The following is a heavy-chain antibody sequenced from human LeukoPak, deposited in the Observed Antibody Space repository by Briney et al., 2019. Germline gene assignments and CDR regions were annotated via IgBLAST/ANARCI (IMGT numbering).Heavy chain of an antibody. Sequence: ASVKVSCKASGYTFTSYDINWVRQATGQGLEWMGWMNPNSGNTGYAQKFQGRVTMTRNTSISTAYMELSSPRSEDTAVYYCARGQFRARSNTMNFFRVRTETLYYFDYWGQGTLVTVSS. V-gene: IGHV1-8*01. CDR2: MNPNSGNT. CDR1: GYTFTSYD. CDR3: ARGQFRARSNTMNFFRVRTETLYYFDY. J-gene: IGHJ4*02. D-gene: IGHD3-22*01.